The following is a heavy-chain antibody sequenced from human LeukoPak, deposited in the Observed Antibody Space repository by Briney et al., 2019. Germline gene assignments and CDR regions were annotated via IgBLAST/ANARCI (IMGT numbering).Heavy chain of an antibody. V-gene: IGHV3-21*01. CDR1: GFNFDDYG. D-gene: IGHD1-26*01. CDR3: VRAEGSTGKSEYFQH. CDR2: VSGTSDDK. Sequence: GGSLRLSCAASGFNFDDYGMSWVRQAPGKGLEWVSSVSGTSDDKHYIDSVKGRFTISRDNAKNLVFLQMDSLRAEDTAVYYCVRAEGSTGKSEYFQHWGQGTLVTVSS. J-gene: IGHJ1*01.